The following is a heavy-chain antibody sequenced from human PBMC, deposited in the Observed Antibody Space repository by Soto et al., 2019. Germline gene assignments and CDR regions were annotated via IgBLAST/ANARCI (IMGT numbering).Heavy chain of an antibody. Sequence: SETLSLTCTVSGGSISSGGYYWSWIRQHPGKGLEWIGYIYYSGSTYYNPSLKSRVTISVDTSKNQLSLKLSSVTAADTAVIYFARAGRITIFLLRSGPFDYWGQGTLVTVSS. CDR3: ARAGRITIFLLRSGPFDY. J-gene: IGHJ4*02. V-gene: IGHV4-31*03. CDR2: IYYSGST. CDR1: GGSISSGGYY. D-gene: IGHD3-3*01.